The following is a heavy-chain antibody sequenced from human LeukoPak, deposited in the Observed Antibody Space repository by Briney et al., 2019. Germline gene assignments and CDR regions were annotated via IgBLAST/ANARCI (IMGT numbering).Heavy chain of an antibody. CDR2: ISSSSGSSSSTI. CDR1: GFTFSDYA. J-gene: IGHJ5*02. V-gene: IGHV3-48*04. Sequence: GGSLRLSCAASGFTFSDYAMNWVRQAPGNGLEWVSYISSSSGSSSSTIYYIDSVMGRFTISRDNAKNSLFLQMHRLRPEDTAVYYCASTLYSSSSSWFDPWGQGTLVTVSS. CDR3: ASTLYSSSSSWFDP. D-gene: IGHD6-6*01.